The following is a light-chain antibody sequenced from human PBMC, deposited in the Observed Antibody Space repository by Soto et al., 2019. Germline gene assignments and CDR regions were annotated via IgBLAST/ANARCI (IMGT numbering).Light chain of an antibody. V-gene: IGKV1-5*03. J-gene: IGKJ1*01. CDR3: EEPCTAPRT. Sequence: ITFRASQTISSWLAWYQQKPGKAPKLLIYKASSLESGVPSRFIGSGYETAYDLTLPSRHSDGSATQNCEEPCTAPRTYAEGTKVDIK. CDR2: KAS. CDR1: QTISSW.